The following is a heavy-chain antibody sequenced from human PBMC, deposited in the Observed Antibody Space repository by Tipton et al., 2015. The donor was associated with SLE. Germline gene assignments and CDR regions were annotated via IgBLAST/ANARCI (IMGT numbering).Heavy chain of an antibody. CDR2: IKQDGSEK. Sequence: SLRLSCAASGFIFSSYWMSWVRQAPGKGLEWVANIKQDGSEKYYVDSVKGRFTISRDNAKNSLYLQMNILRVEDTAVYYCARDSPGYCSSTSCYMGDWGQGTLVTVSS. J-gene: IGHJ4*02. V-gene: IGHV3-7*01. CDR3: ARDSPGYCSSTSCYMGD. D-gene: IGHD2-2*02. CDR1: GFIFSSYW.